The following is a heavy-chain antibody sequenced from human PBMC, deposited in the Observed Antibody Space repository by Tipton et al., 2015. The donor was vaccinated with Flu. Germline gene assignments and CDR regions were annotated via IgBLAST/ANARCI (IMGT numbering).Heavy chain of an antibody. CDR2: VSRSGTT. D-gene: IGHD3-9*01. V-gene: IGHV4-38-2*01. J-gene: IGHJ4*02. CDR3: ARKMTKSRHDWNYIDY. CDR1: GDSISSDYY. Sequence: TLSLTCDVSGDSISSDYYWGWIRQFPGKGLEWIGSVSRSGTTNYNPSLKSRVTISIDTSKNQFSLKLSSVTAADTAVYYCARKMTKSRHDWNYIDYWGQGTLLTVSS.